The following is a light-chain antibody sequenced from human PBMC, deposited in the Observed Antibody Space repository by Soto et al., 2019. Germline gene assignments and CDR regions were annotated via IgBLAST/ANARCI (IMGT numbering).Light chain of an antibody. CDR3: QQRSNWWT. CDR2: GAS. Sequence: EIVMTQSPATLSVSPGERATLSCRASQSISNNLAWYQQKPGQAPRLLIFGASTRATGIPARFSGSGSGTDFTLTISSLEPEDFAVYYCQQRSNWWTFGQGTKVDIK. CDR1: QSISNN. V-gene: IGKV3-11*01. J-gene: IGKJ1*01.